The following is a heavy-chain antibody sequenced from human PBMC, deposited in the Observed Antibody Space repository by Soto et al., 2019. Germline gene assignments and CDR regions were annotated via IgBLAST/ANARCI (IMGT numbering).Heavy chain of an antibody. J-gene: IGHJ6*02. CDR1: GGSISGSTYY. D-gene: IGHD2-15*01. CDR2: IYHSGST. V-gene: IGHV4-30-4*01. Sequence: QVQLQESGPGLVKPSETLSLTCTVSGGSISGSTYYWSWIHQPPGKGPEWIGYIYHSGSTYYSPSXKSRLSISVXTXXXQXXLKLSSVTAADTAVYYCARGCSGGSCYSHYYGLDVWGQGTTVTVSS. CDR3: ARGCSGGSCYSHYYGLDV.